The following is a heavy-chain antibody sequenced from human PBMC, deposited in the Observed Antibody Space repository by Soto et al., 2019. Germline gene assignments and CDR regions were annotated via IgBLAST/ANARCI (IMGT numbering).Heavy chain of an antibody. D-gene: IGHD6-19*01. CDR1: DASISTATFY. V-gene: IGHV4-31*03. CDR3: ARGEAGVAGRLDY. Sequence: SETLSLTCTVSDASISTATFYWIRQLPGEALEWIGYIYYSGSAYYNSSLRSRATLSLDTSKSEFSLTLTSLTAADTAVYYCARGEAGVAGRLDYSGQGTLVTVSS. CDR2: IYYSGSA. J-gene: IGHJ4*02.